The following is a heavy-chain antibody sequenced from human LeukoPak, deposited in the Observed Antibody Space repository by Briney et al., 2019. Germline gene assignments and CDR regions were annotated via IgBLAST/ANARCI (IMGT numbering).Heavy chain of an antibody. D-gene: IGHD3-22*01. CDR2: INPNSGGT. CDR1: GYTFTGYY. V-gene: IGHV1-2*02. CDR3: AREWPHYYDSSGYYWGGAFDI. J-gene: IGHJ3*02. Sequence: ASVKVSCKASGYTFTGYYMHWVRQAPGQGLEWMGWINPNSGGTNYAQKFQGRVTITADESTSTAYMELSSLRSEDTAVYYCAREWPHYYDSSGYYWGGAFDIWGQGTMVTVSS.